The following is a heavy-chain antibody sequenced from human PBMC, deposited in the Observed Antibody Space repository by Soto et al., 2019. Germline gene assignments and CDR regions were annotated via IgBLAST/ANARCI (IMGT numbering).Heavy chain of an antibody. CDR2: ISADGSDK. CDR3: TKGSEVASQELDY. D-gene: IGHD3-3*01. CDR1: GFTFSNFG. Sequence: QVQLVESGGGVVQPGRSLSLSCAASGFTFSNFGMHWGRQAPGKGLEWVAAISADGSDKYFSDSVKGRFTISRDNSKNTLFLQMNSLRVEDSAVYYCTKGSEVASQELDYCGQGALVTVSS. J-gene: IGHJ4*02. V-gene: IGHV3-30*18.